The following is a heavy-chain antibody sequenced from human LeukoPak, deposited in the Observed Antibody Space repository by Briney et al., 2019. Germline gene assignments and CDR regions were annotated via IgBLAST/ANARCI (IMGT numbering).Heavy chain of an antibody. J-gene: IGHJ4*02. CDR3: ARVSVEGYSYGSPHFDY. CDR2: ISSYNGNT. CDR1: GYTFTSYG. V-gene: IGHV1-18*01. D-gene: IGHD5-18*01. Sequence: ASVKVSCKASGYTFTSYGISWVRQAPGQGLDWMGWISSYNGNTNYAQKLQGRVTMTTDTSTSTAYMELRSLRSDDTAVYYCARVSVEGYSYGSPHFDYWGQGTLVTVSS.